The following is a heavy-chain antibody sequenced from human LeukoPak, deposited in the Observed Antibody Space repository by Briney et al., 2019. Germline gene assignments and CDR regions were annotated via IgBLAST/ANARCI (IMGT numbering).Heavy chain of an antibody. J-gene: IGHJ4*02. CDR1: GFTVSSNY. CDR3: ARVRRHYYDSSGYYYDY. CDR2: IYSGGST. V-gene: IGHV3-53*01. D-gene: IGHD3-22*01. Sequence: PGGSLRLSCAASGFTVSSNYMSWVRQAPGKGLEWVSVIYSGGSTYYADSVKGRFTISRDNSKNTLYLQMNSLRAEDTAVYYCARVRRHYYDSSGYYYDYWGQGTLVIVSS.